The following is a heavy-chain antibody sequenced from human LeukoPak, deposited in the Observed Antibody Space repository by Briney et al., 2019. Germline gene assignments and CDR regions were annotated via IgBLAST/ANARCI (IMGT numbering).Heavy chain of an antibody. Sequence: SETLSLTCTVSGFFSTAYYWGWIRQPPGKGLEWIAEINHSGITNYNPSLKSRLTISVDTSKNQFSLRLSSVTAADTAVYYCARDYYDSSGYPSIDAFDIWGQGTMVTVSS. CDR3: ARDYYDSSGYPSIDAFDI. CDR2: INHSGIT. J-gene: IGHJ3*02. D-gene: IGHD3-22*01. CDR1: GFFSTAYY. V-gene: IGHV4-34*01.